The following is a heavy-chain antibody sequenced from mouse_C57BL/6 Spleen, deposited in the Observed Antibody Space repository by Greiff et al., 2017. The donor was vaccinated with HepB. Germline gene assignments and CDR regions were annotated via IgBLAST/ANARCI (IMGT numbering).Heavy chain of an antibody. V-gene: IGHV1-64*01. CDR2: IHPNSGST. CDR3: ARSGTTVVFDY. Sequence: QVQLKQSGAELVKPGASVKLSCKASGYTFTSYWMHWVKQRPGQGLEWIGMIHPNSGSTNYNEKFKSKATLTVDKSSSTAYMQLSSLTSEDSAVYYCARSGTTVVFDYWGQGTTLTVSS. CDR1: GYTFTSYW. J-gene: IGHJ2*01. D-gene: IGHD1-1*01.